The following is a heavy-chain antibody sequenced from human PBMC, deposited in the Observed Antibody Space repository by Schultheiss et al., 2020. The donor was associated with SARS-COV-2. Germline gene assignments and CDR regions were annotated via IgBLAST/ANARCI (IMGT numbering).Heavy chain of an antibody. Sequence: SETLSLTCTVSGGSISSYYWSWIRQPPGKGLEWIGHIYYTGSTKYNPSLKSRVTISVDTSKNQFSLKLSSVTAADTAVYYCASYRRGYEYWSYYFDYWGQGTLVTVSS. CDR3: ASYRRGYEYWSYYFDY. CDR1: GGSISSYY. CDR2: IYYTGST. V-gene: IGHV4-59*01. D-gene: IGHD6-25*01. J-gene: IGHJ4*02.